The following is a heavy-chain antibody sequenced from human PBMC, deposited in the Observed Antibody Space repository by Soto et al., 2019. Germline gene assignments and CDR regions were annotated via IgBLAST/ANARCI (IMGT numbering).Heavy chain of an antibody. CDR2: ISSGSGTI. D-gene: IGHD5-12*01. J-gene: IGHJ6*02. CDR3: ARADHLSGYDADYYYYGMDV. Sequence: PGGSLRLSCVASGFTSSTYSMNWVRQAPGKGLEWVSYISSGSGTIYYADSVKGRFTISRDNAKNSMFLQMNSLRDEDTAVYYCARADHLSGYDADYYYYGMDVWGQGTTVTVSS. CDR1: GFTSSTYS. V-gene: IGHV3-48*02.